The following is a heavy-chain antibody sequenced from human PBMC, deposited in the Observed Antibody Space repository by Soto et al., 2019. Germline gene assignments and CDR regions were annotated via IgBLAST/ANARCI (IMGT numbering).Heavy chain of an antibody. CDR1: GYTFTSYG. D-gene: IGHD3-3*01. Sequence: ASVKVSCKASGYTFTSYGISWVRQAPGQGLEWMGWISAYNGNTNYAQKLQGRVTMTTDTSTSTAYMELSSLRSEDTAVYYCARGRYWGFWSGYPTYGMDVWGQGTTVTVSS. J-gene: IGHJ6*02. V-gene: IGHV1-18*01. CDR2: ISAYNGNT. CDR3: ARGRYWGFWSGYPTYGMDV.